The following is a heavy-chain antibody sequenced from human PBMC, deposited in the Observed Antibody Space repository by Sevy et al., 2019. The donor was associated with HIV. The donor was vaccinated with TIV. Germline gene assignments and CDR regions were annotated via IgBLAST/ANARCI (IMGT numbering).Heavy chain of an antibody. CDR1: GFSFDSYG. J-gene: IGHJ6*03. Sequence: GGYLRLSCAVSGFSFDSYGMTWVRQAPGKGLEWVSGISGSGTRTYYADSVKGRFIISRDNSKNTQYLQMNSLRSEDTAIYYCAKRGGGHYDPDEIGYYFYYYNMDVWGKGTTVTVSS. CDR3: AKRGGGHYDPDEIGYYFYYYNMDV. D-gene: IGHD3-22*01. V-gene: IGHV3-23*01. CDR2: ISGSGTRT.